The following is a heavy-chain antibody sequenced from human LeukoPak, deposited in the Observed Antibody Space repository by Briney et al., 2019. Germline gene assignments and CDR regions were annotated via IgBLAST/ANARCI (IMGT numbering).Heavy chain of an antibody. D-gene: IGHD3-22*01. Sequence: SETLSLTCTVSGGSISSSSYYWGWIRQPPGKGLEWIGSIYYSGSTYYNPSLKSRVTISVDTSKNQFSLKLSSVTAADTAVYYCASFNYDSSGYYPGWDYWGQGTLVTVSS. V-gene: IGHV4-39*01. CDR1: GGSISSSSYY. CDR3: ASFNYDSSGYYPGWDY. J-gene: IGHJ4*02. CDR2: IYYSGST.